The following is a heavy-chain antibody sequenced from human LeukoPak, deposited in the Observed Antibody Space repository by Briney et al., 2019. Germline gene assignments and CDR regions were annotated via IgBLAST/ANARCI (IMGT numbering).Heavy chain of an antibody. V-gene: IGHV4-59*01. J-gene: IGHJ4*02. D-gene: IGHD3-16*02. CDR3: AREYYDYVWGSYRSLGY. CDR2: IYYSGST. Sequence: SETLSLTCTVSGGSISSYYWNWIRQPPGKGLEWIGYIYYSGSTNYNPSLKSRVTISVDTSKNQFSLRLSSVTAADTAVYYCAREYYDYVWGSYRSLGYWGQGTLVTVSS. CDR1: GGSISSYY.